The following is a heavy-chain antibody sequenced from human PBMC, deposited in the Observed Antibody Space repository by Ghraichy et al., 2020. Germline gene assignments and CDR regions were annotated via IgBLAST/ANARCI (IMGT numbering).Heavy chain of an antibody. V-gene: IGHV3-30*02. Sequence: GGSLRLSCAASGFTFSSYDMHWVRQAPGKGLEWVAVIHYDGSNEFYADSVKGRFTISRDNSKNTHYLQMNSLRAEDTAVDYCAKGAWYGSKQQHSWGQGTLVTVSS. D-gene: IGHD3-10*01. CDR1: GFTFSSYD. CDR3: AKGAWYGSKQQHS. J-gene: IGHJ4*02. CDR2: IHYDGSNE.